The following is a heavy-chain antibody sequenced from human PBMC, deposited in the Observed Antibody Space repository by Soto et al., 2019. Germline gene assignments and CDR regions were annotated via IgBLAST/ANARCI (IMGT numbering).Heavy chain of an antibody. Sequence: GGSLRLSCAASGFTFSSYGMHWVRQAPGKGLEWVAVIWYDGSNKYYADSVKGRFTISRDNSKNTLYLQMNSLRAEDTAVYYCARGGTDYNWIQKVVGKSDYYYYMDVWGKGTTVTVSS. J-gene: IGHJ6*03. CDR3: ARGGTDYNWIQKVVGKSDYYYYMDV. V-gene: IGHV3-33*01. CDR2: IWYDGSNK. D-gene: IGHD1-20*01. CDR1: GFTFSSYG.